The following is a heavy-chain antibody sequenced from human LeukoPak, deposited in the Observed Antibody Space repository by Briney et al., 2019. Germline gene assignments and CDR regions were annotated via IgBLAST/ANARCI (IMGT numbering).Heavy chain of an antibody. J-gene: IGHJ3*02. CDR3: ARDFYGDWALDI. V-gene: IGHV3-48*02. CDR1: GFTSTTYN. CDR2: ISSSGGTI. D-gene: IGHD4-17*01. Sequence: GGSLRVSCAASGFTSTTYNMNWVRQAPEKGLEWVSYISSSGGTIYYADSVKGRFTVSRDSAKNSLYLQMSSLRDEDTAVYYCARDFYGDWALDIWGRGTMVTVSS.